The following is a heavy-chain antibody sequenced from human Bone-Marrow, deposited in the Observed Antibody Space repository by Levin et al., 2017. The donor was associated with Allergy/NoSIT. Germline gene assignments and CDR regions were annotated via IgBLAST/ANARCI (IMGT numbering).Heavy chain of an antibody. CDR2: IITFFGTT. CDR3: ARQVRGRGYCSSVNCHRSWFDP. D-gene: IGHD2-2*01. Sequence: SVKVSCKASGDSFNNYIFSWVRQAPGEGLEWLGGIITFFGTTNYAQKFQGRLTITADESTNTAYMDLTSLTSDDTAVYYCARQVRGRGYCSSVNCHRSWFDPWGQGTLVTVSS. V-gene: IGHV1-69*13. J-gene: IGHJ5*02. CDR1: GDSFNNYI.